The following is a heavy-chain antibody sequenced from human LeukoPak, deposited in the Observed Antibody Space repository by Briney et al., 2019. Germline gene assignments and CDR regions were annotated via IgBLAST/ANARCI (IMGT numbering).Heavy chain of an antibody. D-gene: IGHD3-22*01. J-gene: IGHJ4*02. CDR1: GFTVSSNY. Sequence: PGGSLRLSCAASGFTVSSNYMAWVRQAPGKGLEWVSVIYSGGTIYYADSVKGRFTISRDNSKNTLYLQMNSLRAEDTAVYYCAKGSYYYDSADYFDYWGQGTLVTVSS. V-gene: IGHV3-53*01. CDR3: AKGSYYYDSADYFDY. CDR2: IYSGGTI.